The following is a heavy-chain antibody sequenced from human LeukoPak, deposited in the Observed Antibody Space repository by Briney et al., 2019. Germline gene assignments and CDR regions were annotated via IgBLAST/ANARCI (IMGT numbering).Heavy chain of an antibody. CDR1: GGSISSGDYY. Sequence: PSQTLSLTCTVSGGSISSGDYYWRWHRQPPGKGLEGVGYIYYSGSTYYNPSLKSRVTISVDTSTNQFSLKLSSVTAADTVVYYCARGSYGGNPYYYYYYMDVWGKGTTVTVSS. V-gene: IGHV4-30-4*08. CDR2: IYYSGST. D-gene: IGHD4/OR15-4a*01. J-gene: IGHJ6*03. CDR3: ARGSYGGNPYYYYYYMDV.